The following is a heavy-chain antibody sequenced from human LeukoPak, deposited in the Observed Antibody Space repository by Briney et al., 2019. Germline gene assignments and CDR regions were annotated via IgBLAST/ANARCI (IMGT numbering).Heavy chain of an antibody. CDR2: IYTSGST. Sequence: SETLSLTCTVSGGSISSYYWTWIRQPAGKGLEWIGRIYTSGSTNYNPSLKSRVTMSVDTSRNQFSLKLSSVTAADTAVYYCARSDGVVAATPFDYWGQGTLVTVSS. D-gene: IGHD2-15*01. J-gene: IGHJ4*02. V-gene: IGHV4-4*07. CDR1: GGSISSYY. CDR3: ARSDGVVAATPFDY.